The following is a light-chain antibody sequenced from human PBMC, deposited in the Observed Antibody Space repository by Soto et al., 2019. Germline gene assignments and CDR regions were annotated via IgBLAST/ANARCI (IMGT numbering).Light chain of an antibody. Sequence: QPVLTQSPSASASLGASVKLTCTLSSGHSNFAIAWHQQQPEKGPRYLMKLNSDGSHSKGDGIPDRFSASSSGAERYLTISSLQSEDEADYYCQTWGTDMIFGGGTKLTVL. V-gene: IGLV4-69*01. J-gene: IGLJ2*01. CDR1: SGHSNFA. CDR2: LNSDGSH. CDR3: QTWGTDMI.